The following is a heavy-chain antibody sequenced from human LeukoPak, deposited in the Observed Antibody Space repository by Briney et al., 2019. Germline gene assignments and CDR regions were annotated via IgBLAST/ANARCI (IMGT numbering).Heavy chain of an antibody. J-gene: IGHJ3*02. CDR1: GFTFSSYA. CDR3: ASEGYGGNSNAFDI. V-gene: IGHV3-48*03. CDR2: ISSSGSAI. D-gene: IGHD4-23*01. Sequence: GGSLRLSCAASGFTFSSYAMHWVRRASSKGLEWVSYISSSGSAIYYADSVKGRFTISRDNAKNSLYLQMNSLRAEDTAVYYCASEGYGGNSNAFDIWGQGTMVTVS.